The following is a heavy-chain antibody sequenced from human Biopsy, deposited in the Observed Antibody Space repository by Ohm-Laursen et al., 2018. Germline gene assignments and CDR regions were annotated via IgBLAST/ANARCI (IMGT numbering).Heavy chain of an antibody. CDR2: IYYSVMT. V-gene: IGHV4-59*02. D-gene: IGHD2-2*01. J-gene: IGHJ6*02. CDR3: ARDKITYCTSTSCDYFGMDV. CDR1: GDSVTKYY. Sequence: SETLSLTCTVSGDSVTKYYWSWIRQPPGKGLEWIGHIYYSVMTNYNPSLQSRVSISVDTSRNQVSLTLSSVTAADTAVYYCARDKITYCTSTSCDYFGMDVWGQGTMVTVSS.